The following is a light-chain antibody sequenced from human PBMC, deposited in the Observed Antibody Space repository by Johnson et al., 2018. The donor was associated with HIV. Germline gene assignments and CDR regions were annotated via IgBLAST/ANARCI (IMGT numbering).Light chain of an antibody. J-gene: IGLJ1*01. CDR3: GTWDSRLSFYV. CDR2: YNN. V-gene: IGLV1-51*01. CDR1: SSDIGNNY. Sequence: VLTQPPSVSAAPGQKVTISCSGSSSDIGNNYVSWYQQLPGTAPKLLIYYNNKRPSGIPDRFSGSKSGTSATLAITGLQTVDEADYYCGTWDSRLSFYVFGTGSKVTVL.